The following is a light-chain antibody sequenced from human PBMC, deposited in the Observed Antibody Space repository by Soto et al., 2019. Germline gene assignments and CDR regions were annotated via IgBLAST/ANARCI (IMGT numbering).Light chain of an antibody. CDR3: QELNNYLRT. J-gene: IGKJ1*01. CDR1: QGISSY. V-gene: IGKV1-9*01. CDR2: VAS. Sequence: DIQLTQSTSFLSASLGDRFTITCLASQGISSYLAWYQQKPGKAPKLLIYVASTLQSGVPSRFSGSGSGTEFTLTISSLQPEDLATYYCQELNNYLRTLGQGTKV.